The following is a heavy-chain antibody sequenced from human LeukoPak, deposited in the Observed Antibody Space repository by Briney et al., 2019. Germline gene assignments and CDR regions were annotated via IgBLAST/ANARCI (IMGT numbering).Heavy chain of an antibody. CDR2: IKSKIDGGTI. Sequence: GGSLRLSCVGSGVTFSDAWISWVRQAPGKGLEWVGRIKSKIDGGTIDYAAPVKGRFTISRDDSRNTLYLQMNSLKTEDTAVYYCTTRCQDGCWGQGTLVTVS. CDR1: GVTFSDAW. D-gene: IGHD2-8*01. V-gene: IGHV3-15*01. CDR3: TTRCQDGC. J-gene: IGHJ4*02.